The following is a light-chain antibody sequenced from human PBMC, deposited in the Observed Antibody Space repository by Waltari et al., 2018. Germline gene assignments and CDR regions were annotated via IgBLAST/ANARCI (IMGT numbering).Light chain of an antibody. CDR3: ATWDDSLGGVV. CDR1: SSNIGGNY. Sequence: QSVLTQPPSASGTPGQRVTISCSGNSSNIGGNYVCWYQQVPGTAPKLLIYRDDQRPSGVPDRFSGSKSGTSASLAISGLLSEDESDYHCATWDDSLGGVVFGGGTKLTVL. CDR2: RDD. V-gene: IGLV1-47*01. J-gene: IGLJ2*01.